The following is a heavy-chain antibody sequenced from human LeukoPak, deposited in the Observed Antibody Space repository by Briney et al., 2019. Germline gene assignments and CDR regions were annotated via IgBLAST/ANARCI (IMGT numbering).Heavy chain of an antibody. CDR3: ARDGIAAAGFDY. CDR2: ISSSSSYI. CDR1: GFIFSSHA. D-gene: IGHD6-13*01. J-gene: IGHJ4*02. V-gene: IGHV3-21*01. Sequence: GGSLRLACAASGFIFSSHAMNWVRQAPGKGLEWVSSISSSSSYIYYADSVKGRFTISRDNAKNSLYLQMNSLRAEDTAVYYCARDGIAAAGFDYWGQGTLVTVSS.